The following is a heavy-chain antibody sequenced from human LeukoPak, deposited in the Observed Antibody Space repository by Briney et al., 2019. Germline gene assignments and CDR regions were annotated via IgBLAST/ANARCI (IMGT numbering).Heavy chain of an antibody. Sequence: GGSLRLSCAASGFTVSSNYMSWVRQAPGKGLEWVSVIYSGGSTYYADSVKGRFTISRDNSKNTLYLQMNSLRAEDTAVYYCASLADTYDSSVDYWGQGTLVAVSS. CDR1: GFTVSSNY. D-gene: IGHD3-22*01. CDR3: ASLADTYDSSVDY. CDR2: IYSGGST. J-gene: IGHJ4*02. V-gene: IGHV3-53*01.